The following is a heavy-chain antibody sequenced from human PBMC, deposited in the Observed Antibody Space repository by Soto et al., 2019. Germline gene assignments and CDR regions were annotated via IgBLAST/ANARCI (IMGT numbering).Heavy chain of an antibody. V-gene: IGHV4-30-4*01. CDR1: GDSISSVDYF. J-gene: IGHJ5*02. D-gene: IGHD2-15*01. Sequence: SETLSLTCSVSGDSISSVDYFWAWIRQPPGQALEYIGYIYKSATTYYNPSFESRVAISLDTSKSQFSLNVTSVTAADTAVYFCARGRYCLTGRCFPNWFDPWGQGTLVTVSS. CDR2: IYKSATT. CDR3: ARGRYCLTGRCFPNWFDP.